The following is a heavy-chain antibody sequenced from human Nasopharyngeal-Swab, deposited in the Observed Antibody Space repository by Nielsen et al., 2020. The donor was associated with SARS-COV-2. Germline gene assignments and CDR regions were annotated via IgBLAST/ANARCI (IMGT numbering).Heavy chain of an antibody. Sequence: VRQAPGKGLEWIGEIYHSGSTNYNPSLKSRVTISVDKSKNQFSLKLSSVTAADTAVYYCARDELMVYYYYGMDVWGQGTTVTDSS. D-gene: IGHD2-8*01. J-gene: IGHJ6*02. V-gene: IGHV4-4*02. CDR2: IYHSGST. CDR3: ARDELMVYYYYGMDV.